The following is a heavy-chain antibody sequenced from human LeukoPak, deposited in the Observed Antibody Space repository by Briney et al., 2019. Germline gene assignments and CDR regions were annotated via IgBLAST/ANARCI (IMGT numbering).Heavy chain of an antibody. J-gene: IGHJ4*02. Sequence: PGGSLRLSCAASGFTFSSYAMTWVRQAPGKGLGWVSGITGSGGGTYYADSVKGRFTVSRDNFKNTLYLQMSSLRAEDTAVYYCAKDVSYYYDSSDYWGQGTLVTVSS. D-gene: IGHD3-22*01. CDR1: GFTFSSYA. V-gene: IGHV3-23*01. CDR3: AKDVSYYYDSSDY. CDR2: ITGSGGGT.